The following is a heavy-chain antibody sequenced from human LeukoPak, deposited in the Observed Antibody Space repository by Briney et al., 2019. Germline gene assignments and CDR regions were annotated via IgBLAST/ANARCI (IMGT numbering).Heavy chain of an antibody. Sequence: SETLSVTCTVSGGSISSYYWSWIRQPPGKGLEWIEYIYCSGSTNYNPSLRSRVTISVDTSKNQFSLKLSSVTAADTAVYYCARGGNCSGGSCYSDRGWFDPWGQGTLVTVSS. V-gene: IGHV4-59*01. J-gene: IGHJ5*02. D-gene: IGHD2-15*01. CDR1: GGSISSYY. CDR2: IYCSGST. CDR3: ARGGNCSGGSCYSDRGWFDP.